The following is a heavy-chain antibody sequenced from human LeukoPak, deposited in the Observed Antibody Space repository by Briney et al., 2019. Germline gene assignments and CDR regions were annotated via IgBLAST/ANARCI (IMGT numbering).Heavy chain of an antibody. CDR2: ISSGANTI. CDR3: AELGITMIGGV. D-gene: IGHD3-10*02. Sequence: PGGSLRLSCAASGFTFSDYYMTWIRQAPGKGLEWVSYISSGANTIYYADSVKGRFTISRDNAKNSLYLQMNSLRAEDTAVYYCAELGITMIGGVWGKGTTVTISS. CDR1: GFTFSDYY. J-gene: IGHJ6*04. V-gene: IGHV3-11*04.